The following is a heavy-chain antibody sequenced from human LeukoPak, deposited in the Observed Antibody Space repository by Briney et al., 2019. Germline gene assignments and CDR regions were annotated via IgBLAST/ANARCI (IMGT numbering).Heavy chain of an antibody. Sequence: ASVEVSCKASGYSFTGYYIHWVRQAPGQGLEWMGWVNPDTGDTRYAQKFQGRVTMTRDTSISTAYLEVSSLRSDDTAVFFCARDKLAYGDYASDYWGQGTLVTVSS. D-gene: IGHD4-17*01. CDR2: VNPDTGDT. CDR3: ARDKLAYGDYASDY. CDR1: GYSFTGYY. V-gene: IGHV1-2*02. J-gene: IGHJ4*02.